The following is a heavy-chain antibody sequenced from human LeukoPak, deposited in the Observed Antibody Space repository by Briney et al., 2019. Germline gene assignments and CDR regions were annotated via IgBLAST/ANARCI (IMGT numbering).Heavy chain of an antibody. CDR3: ARASFDCSSTSCYSIVVVVAAHNWFDP. D-gene: IGHD2-2*01. CDR2: INHSGST. V-gene: IGHV4-34*01. Sequence: KASETLSLTCAVYGGSFSGYYWSRIRQPPGKGLEWIGEINHSGSTNYNPSLKSRVTISVDTSKNQFSLKLSSVTAADTAVYYCARASFDCSSTSCYSIVVVVAAHNWFDPWGQGTLVTVSS. CDR1: GGSFSGYY. J-gene: IGHJ5*02.